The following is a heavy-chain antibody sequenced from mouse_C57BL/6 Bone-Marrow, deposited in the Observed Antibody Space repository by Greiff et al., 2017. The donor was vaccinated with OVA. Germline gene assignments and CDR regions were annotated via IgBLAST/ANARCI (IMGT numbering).Heavy chain of an antibody. CDR2: ILPGSGST. Sequence: QVQLQQSGPELVKPGASVKLSCKASGYTFTDYYINWVNQRPGQGLEWIGWILPGSGSTYYNDKFKGKATLTVDKSSSTAYMLLSSLTSEDSAVYFCASSAYYYGSSYEYFDVEGRGTAITVTS. D-gene: IGHD1-1*01. CDR1: GYTFTDYY. J-gene: IGHJ1*03. CDR3: ASSAYYYGSSYEYFDV. V-gene: IGHV1-75*01.